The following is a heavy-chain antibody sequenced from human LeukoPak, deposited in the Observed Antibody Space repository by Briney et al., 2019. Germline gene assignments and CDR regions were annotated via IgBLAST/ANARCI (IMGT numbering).Heavy chain of an antibody. D-gene: IGHD3-22*01. CDR1: GYTFTSHA. V-gene: IGHV7-4-1*02. J-gene: IGHJ4*02. Sequence: ASVKVSCKASGYTFTSHAMNWVRQAPGQGLEWMGWINTNTGNPTYAQGFTGRFVFSLDTSVSTAYLQISSLKAEDTVVYYCAREIVVTRFDYWGQGTLVTVSS. CDR2: INTNTGNP. CDR3: AREIVVTRFDY.